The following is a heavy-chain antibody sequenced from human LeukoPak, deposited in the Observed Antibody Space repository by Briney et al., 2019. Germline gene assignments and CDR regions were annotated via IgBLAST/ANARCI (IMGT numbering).Heavy chain of an antibody. CDR1: AASFSSHY. CDR2: ISYIGST. D-gene: IGHD4-17*01. CDR3: ARDLVTVTKGFDN. V-gene: IGHV4-59*11. Sequence: SETLSLTCAVSAASFSSHYWTWIRQSPGKGLEWIGYISYIGSTNYNPSLKSRVNISIDTSRNQFSLKLRSVTAADTAVYYCARDLVTVTKGFDNWGQGTMVSVSS. J-gene: IGHJ3*02.